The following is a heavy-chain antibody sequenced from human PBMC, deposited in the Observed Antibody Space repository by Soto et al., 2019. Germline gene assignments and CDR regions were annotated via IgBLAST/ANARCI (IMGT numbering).Heavy chain of an antibody. J-gene: IGHJ4*02. D-gene: IGHD3-22*01. Sequence: EVQLVESGGGLVQPGGSLRLSCAASGFTFSSYWMSWVRQAPGKGLEWVANIKQDGSEKYYVDSVKGRFTISRDNAKNSLYLQMNSLRAEDTAVYYCARDGSYYDSSGYYYISDYWGQGTLVTVSS. CDR1: GFTFSSYW. V-gene: IGHV3-7*01. CDR3: ARDGSYYDSSGYYYISDY. CDR2: IKQDGSEK.